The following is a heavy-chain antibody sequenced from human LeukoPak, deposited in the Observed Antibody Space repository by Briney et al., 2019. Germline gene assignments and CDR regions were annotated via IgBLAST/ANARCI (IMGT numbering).Heavy chain of an antibody. CDR2: ISAYNGNT. CDR3: ARANPGYYYDSSGYYPDY. D-gene: IGHD3-22*01. CDR1: GYTFTSYG. Sequence: ASVKVSCKASGYTFTSYGISWVRQAPGQGLEWMGWISAYNGNTNYAQKLQGRVTMTTDTSTSTAYMELRSLRSDDTAVYYCARANPGYYYDSSGYYPDYWGQGTLVTVSS. J-gene: IGHJ4*02. V-gene: IGHV1-18*01.